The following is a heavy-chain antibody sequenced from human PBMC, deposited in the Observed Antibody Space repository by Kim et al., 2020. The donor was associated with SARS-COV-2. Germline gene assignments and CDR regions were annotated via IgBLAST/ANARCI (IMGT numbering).Heavy chain of an antibody. J-gene: IGHJ4*02. V-gene: IGHV3-30*07. CDR3: ARDRDILTGLQLDY. D-gene: IGHD3-9*01. Sequence: ADSVKGRFTISRDNSKNTLYLQMNSLRAEDTAVYYCARDRDILTGLQLDYWGQGTLVTVSS.